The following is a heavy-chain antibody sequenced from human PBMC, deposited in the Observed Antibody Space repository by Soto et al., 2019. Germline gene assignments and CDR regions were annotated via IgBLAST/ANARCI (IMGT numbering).Heavy chain of an antibody. CDR2: IYYSGST. CDR3: ARERPDGSRLDP. J-gene: IGHJ5*02. D-gene: IGHD6-13*01. V-gene: IGHV4-30-4*01. CDR1: GGSISSGDYY. Sequence: QVQLQESGPGLVKPSQTLSLTCTVSGGSISSGDYYWSWIRQPPGKGLEWIGYIYYSGSTYYNPSLTGRVTMSVDTSKNQFSLKLSSVTAADTAVYYCARERPDGSRLDPWGQGTLVTVSS.